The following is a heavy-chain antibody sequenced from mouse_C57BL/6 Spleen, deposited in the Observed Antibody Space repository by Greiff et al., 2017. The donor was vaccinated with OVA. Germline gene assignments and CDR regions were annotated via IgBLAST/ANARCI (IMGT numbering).Heavy chain of an antibody. J-gene: IGHJ1*03. D-gene: IGHD1-1*01. CDR1: GYSFTDYN. CDR2: INPNYGTT. CDR3: ARISYYYGSSYGYFDV. V-gene: IGHV1-39*01. Sequence: EVKLMESGPELVKPGASVKISCKASGYSFTDYNMNWVKQSNGKSLEWIGVINPNYGTTSYNQKFKGKATLTVDQSSSTAYMQLNSLTSEDSAVYYCARISYYYGSSYGYFDVWGTGTTVTVSS.